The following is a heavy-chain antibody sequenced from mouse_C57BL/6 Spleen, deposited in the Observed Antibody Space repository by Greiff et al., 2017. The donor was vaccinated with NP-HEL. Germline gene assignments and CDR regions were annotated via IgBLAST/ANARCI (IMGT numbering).Heavy chain of an antibody. J-gene: IGHJ1*03. CDR3: ARRKSSYFDV. CDR1: GYTFTSYW. CDR2: IYPGSGST. V-gene: IGHV1-55*01. Sequence: VQLQQPGAELVKPGASVKMSCKASGYTFTSYWITWVKQRPGQGLEWIGDIYPGSGSTNYNEKFKNKATLTVDTSSSTAYMQLSSLTSEDSAVYYCARRKSSYFDVWGTGTTVTVSS. D-gene: IGHD1-1*01.